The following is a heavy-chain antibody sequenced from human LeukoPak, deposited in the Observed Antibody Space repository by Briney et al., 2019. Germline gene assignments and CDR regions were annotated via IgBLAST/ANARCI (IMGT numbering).Heavy chain of an antibody. CDR2: ISGTGDRT. V-gene: IGHV3-23*01. CDR3: ARGRLGVVIPQYFQQ. D-gene: IGHD3-3*01. Sequence: GGSLRLSCSVSGITFNNYAMNWVRLAPGKGLEWVSSISGTGDRTYYVDSVKGRFTISRDNSKSTLSLQMNSVRAEDTAIYFCARGRLGVVIPQYFQQWGQGTLVTVFS. CDR1: GITFNNYA. J-gene: IGHJ1*01.